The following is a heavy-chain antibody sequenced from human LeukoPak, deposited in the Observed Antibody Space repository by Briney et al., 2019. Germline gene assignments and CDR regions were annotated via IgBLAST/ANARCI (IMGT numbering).Heavy chain of an antibody. J-gene: IGHJ6*03. CDR1: GGSISSGSYY. CDR3: ARAPGGRRAYYMDV. CDR2: IYTYESP. V-gene: IGHV4-61*02. Sequence: SQTLSLTCTVSGGSISSGSYYWSWIRQPAGKGPEWIGRIYTYESPNYDPSLKSRVTISVDTSKNQFSLKLTSVTAADTAVYFCARAPGGRRAYYMDVWGKGTTVTISS. D-gene: IGHD3-16*01.